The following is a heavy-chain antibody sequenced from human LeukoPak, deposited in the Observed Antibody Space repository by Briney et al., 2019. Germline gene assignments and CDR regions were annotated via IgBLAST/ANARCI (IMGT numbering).Heavy chain of an antibody. J-gene: IGHJ4*02. CDR3: ARVTPSAYCSGGSCYPNFDY. CDR1: GGSISSGSYY. CDR2: IYTSGST. D-gene: IGHD2-15*01. V-gene: IGHV4-61*02. Sequence: SETLSRTGTVSGGSISSGSYYWSWIRQPPGKGLEWIGRIYTSGSTNYNPSLKSRVTISVDTSKNQFSLKLSSVTAADTAVYYCARVTPSAYCSGGSCYPNFDYWGQGTLVTVSS.